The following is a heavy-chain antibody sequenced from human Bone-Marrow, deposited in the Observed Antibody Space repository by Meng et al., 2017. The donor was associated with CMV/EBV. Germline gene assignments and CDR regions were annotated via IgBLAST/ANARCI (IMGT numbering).Heavy chain of an antibody. D-gene: IGHD3-9*01. CDR3: AKVALRYFDWLYFDY. V-gene: IGHV3-43*01. CDR2: ISWDGGST. Sequence: VPLWESGGGWVQPGRSLRLPCAASGFTFDDYTMHWVRQAPGKGLEWVSLISWDGGSTYYADSVKGRFTISRDNSKNSLYLQMNSLRTEDTALYYCAKVALRYFDWLYFDYWGQGTLVTVSS. CDR1: GFTFDDYT. J-gene: IGHJ4*02.